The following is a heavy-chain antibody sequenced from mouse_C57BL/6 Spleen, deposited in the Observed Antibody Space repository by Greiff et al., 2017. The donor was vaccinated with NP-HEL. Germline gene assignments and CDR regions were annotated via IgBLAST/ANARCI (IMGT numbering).Heavy chain of an antibody. D-gene: IGHD1-1*01. V-gene: IGHV3-6*01. CDR1: GYSITSGYY. CDR3: ARGHYGSSYGFAY. J-gene: IGHJ3*01. CDR2: ISYDGSN. Sequence: DVQLQESGPGLVKPSQSLSLTCSVTGYSITSGYYWNWIRQFPGNKLEWMGYISYDGSNNYNPSLKNRISITRDTSKNQFFLKLNSVTTEDTATYYCARGHYGSSYGFAYWGQGTLVTVSA.